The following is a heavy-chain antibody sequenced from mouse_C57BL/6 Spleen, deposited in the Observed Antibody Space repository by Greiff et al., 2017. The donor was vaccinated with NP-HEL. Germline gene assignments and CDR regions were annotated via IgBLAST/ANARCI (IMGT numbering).Heavy chain of an antibody. CDR1: GYTFTDYY. J-gene: IGHJ2*01. Sequence: EVQLQQSGPELVKPGASVKISCKASGYTFTDYYMNWVKQSHGKSLEWIGDINPNNGGTSYNQKFKGKATLTVDKSSSTAYMELRSLTSEDSAVYYCARREYYGSSYGYFDYWGQGTTLTVSS. CDR2: INPNNGGT. CDR3: ARREYYGSSYGYFDY. D-gene: IGHD1-1*01. V-gene: IGHV1-26*01.